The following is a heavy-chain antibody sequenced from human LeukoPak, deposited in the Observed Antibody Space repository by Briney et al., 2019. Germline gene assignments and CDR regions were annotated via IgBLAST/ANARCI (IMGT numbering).Heavy chain of an antibody. CDR1: GFTFSNYW. V-gene: IGHV3-7*04. J-gene: IGHJ5*02. D-gene: IGHD3-10*01. Sequence: GGSLRLSCAASGFTFSNYWMSWVRQAPGKGLKWVANIKQDGSEKYYVDSVTGRFTISRDNAKNSLYLQMNSLRAEDTAGYYCATGGSGSSWGQGTLVTVSS. CDR2: IKQDGSEK. CDR3: ATGGSGSS.